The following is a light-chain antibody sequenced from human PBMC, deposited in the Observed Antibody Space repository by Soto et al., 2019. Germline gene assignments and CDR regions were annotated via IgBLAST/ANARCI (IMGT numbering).Light chain of an antibody. Sequence: QSVVTQPPSESGAPGQRVTISCTGSSSNIGAGYDVHWYQQLPGTAPKLLIYANINRPSGVPDRFSGSKSGTSASLAITGLQAEDEADYYCQSYDSSLSAWVFGGGTKLTVL. CDR3: QSYDSSLSAWV. CDR2: ANI. CDR1: SSNIGAGYD. J-gene: IGLJ3*02. V-gene: IGLV1-40*01.